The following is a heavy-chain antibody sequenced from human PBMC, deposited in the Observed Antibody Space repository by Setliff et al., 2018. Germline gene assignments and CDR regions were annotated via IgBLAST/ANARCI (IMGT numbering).Heavy chain of an antibody. V-gene: IGHV4-61*02. CDR3: ARAYYDSSRGDDAFDI. J-gene: IGHJ3*02. CDR1: GGSISSGSYY. D-gene: IGHD3-22*01. Sequence: SETLSLTCTVSGGSISSGSYYWSWIRQPAGKGLEWIGRIYTSGSTNYNPSLKSRVTISVDTPKNQFSLKLSSVTAADTAVYYCARAYYDSSRGDDAFDIWGQGTMVTVSS. CDR2: IYTSGST.